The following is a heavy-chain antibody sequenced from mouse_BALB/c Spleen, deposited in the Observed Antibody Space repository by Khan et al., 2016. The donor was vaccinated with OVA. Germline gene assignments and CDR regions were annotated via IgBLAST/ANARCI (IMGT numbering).Heavy chain of an antibody. CDR1: GYSITSDYA. CDR2: ISYSGSS. V-gene: IGHV3-2*02. J-gene: IGHJ4*01. CDR3: ARGRTY. Sequence: EVQLQESGPGLVKPSQSLSLTCTVTGYSITSDYAWNWIRQFPGNKLEWVGYISYSGSSSYHPSLKSRLSITRDTSKNQFFLQLNSVTTEDTATYCCARGRTYWGEGTSVTVAA.